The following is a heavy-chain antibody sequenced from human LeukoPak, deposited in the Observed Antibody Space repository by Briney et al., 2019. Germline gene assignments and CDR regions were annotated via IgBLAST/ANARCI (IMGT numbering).Heavy chain of an antibody. CDR3: ARPSPTPY. CDR2: IYPGDSDT. D-gene: IGHD2-2*01. J-gene: IGHJ4*02. CDR1: GYSFTNYW. Sequence: GESLKIPCQASGYSFTNYWIGWVRQRPGKGPEWMGIIYPGDSDTRYSPSFEGQVTISTDKSISAAYLQWSSLKASDTAMYYCARPSPTPYWGQGTLVTVSS. V-gene: IGHV5-51*01.